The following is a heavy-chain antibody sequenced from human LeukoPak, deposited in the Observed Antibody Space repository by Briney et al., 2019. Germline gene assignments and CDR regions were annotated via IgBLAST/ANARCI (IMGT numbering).Heavy chain of an antibody. V-gene: IGHV3-30*18. Sequence: GRSRRLSCAASGFTFSSYGMHWVRQAPGKGLEWVAVISYDGSNKYYADSVKGRFTISRDNSKNTLYLQMNSLRAEDTAVYYCAKGHDIVAWFDPWGQGTLVTVSS. CDR1: GFTFSSYG. D-gene: IGHD2-21*01. CDR2: ISYDGSNK. J-gene: IGHJ5*02. CDR3: AKGHDIVAWFDP.